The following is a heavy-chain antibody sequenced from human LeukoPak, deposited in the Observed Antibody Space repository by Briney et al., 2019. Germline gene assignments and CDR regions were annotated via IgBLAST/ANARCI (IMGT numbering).Heavy chain of an antibody. Sequence: GASVKVSCKASGYTFTSYAMHWVRQAPGQRLEWMGWINAGNGNTKYSQKFQGRDTITRDTSASTAYMELSSLRSEDTAVYYCARVYQIAAAFDYWGQGTLVTVSS. CDR3: ARVYQIAAAFDY. D-gene: IGHD6-13*01. CDR2: INAGNGNT. J-gene: IGHJ4*02. CDR1: GYTFTSYA. V-gene: IGHV1-3*01.